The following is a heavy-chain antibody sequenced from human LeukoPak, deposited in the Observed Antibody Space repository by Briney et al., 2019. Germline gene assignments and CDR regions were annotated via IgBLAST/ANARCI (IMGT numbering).Heavy chain of an antibody. CDR1: GFTFSSYG. CDR2: ISGSGGST. Sequence: GGSLRLSCAASGFTFSSYGMSWVRQAPGKGLEWVSAISGSGGSTYYADSVKGRFTISRDNSKNTLYLQMNSLRAEDTAVYYCAKGCGYSYGYCPYWGQGTLVTVSS. D-gene: IGHD5-18*01. CDR3: AKGCGYSYGYCPY. J-gene: IGHJ4*02. V-gene: IGHV3-23*01.